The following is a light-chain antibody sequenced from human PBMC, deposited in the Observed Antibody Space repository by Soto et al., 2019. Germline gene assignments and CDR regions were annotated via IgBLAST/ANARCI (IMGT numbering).Light chain of an antibody. Sequence: DLQMTQSPSSLSASVGDRVSITCRASQSSKNYLNWYQQKPGKAPKLLIYGASSLQSGVPSRFSGSGSGTEFTLTISSLQPEDFATYYCQQSYRTPYTFGQGTKLEIK. J-gene: IGKJ2*01. CDR1: QSSKNY. V-gene: IGKV1-39*01. CDR2: GAS. CDR3: QQSYRTPYT.